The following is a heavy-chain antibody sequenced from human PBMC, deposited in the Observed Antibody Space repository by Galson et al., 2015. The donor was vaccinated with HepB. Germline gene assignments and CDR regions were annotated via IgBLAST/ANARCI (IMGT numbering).Heavy chain of an antibody. CDR2: AYYRARWYN. J-gene: IGHJ6*02. CDR1: GDSGSSNSAV. V-gene: IGHV6-1*01. CDR3: AYGVDV. Sequence: CASPGDSGSSNSAVWNWIRQSPSRGREWLGRAYYRARWYNDYAVSVKSRISINADTSKNQVSLQLNSVTPDDTAVYYCAYGVDVWGQRTRVTVS.